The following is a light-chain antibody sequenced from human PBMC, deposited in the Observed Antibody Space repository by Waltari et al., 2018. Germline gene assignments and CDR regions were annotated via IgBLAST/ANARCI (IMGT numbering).Light chain of an antibody. CDR2: VTS. Sequence: DIQMTQSPSSLSASVGDRVTITCRASQSISGYLNWYQQKPGKAPKVLIYVTSSLQSGVPSRFSGSGSGTDFTLTISSLQPEDFATYYCQQSYRTPPLTFGGGTEVEIK. CDR1: QSISGY. V-gene: IGKV1-39*01. CDR3: QQSYRTPPLT. J-gene: IGKJ4*01.